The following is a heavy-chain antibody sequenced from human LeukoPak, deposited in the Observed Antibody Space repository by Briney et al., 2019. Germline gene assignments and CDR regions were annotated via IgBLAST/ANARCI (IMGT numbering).Heavy chain of an antibody. D-gene: IGHD3-3*01. CDR2: INHSGST. CDR3: ARGCRYDFWSGYYSSLYYFDY. J-gene: IGHJ4*02. Sequence: SETLSLTCAVYGGSFSGYYWSWIRQPPGKGLEWIGEINHSGSTNYNPSLKSRVTISVDTSKNQFPLKLSSVTAADTAVYYCARGCRYDFWSGYYSSLYYFDYWGQGTLVTVSS. V-gene: IGHV4-34*01. CDR1: GGSFSGYY.